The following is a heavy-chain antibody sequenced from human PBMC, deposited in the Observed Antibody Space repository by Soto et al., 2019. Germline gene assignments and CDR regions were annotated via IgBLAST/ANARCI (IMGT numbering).Heavy chain of an antibody. V-gene: IGHV1-69*01. CDR3: ARARLSNGDPNIYFFYGLDV. Sequence: QVQLVQSGAEVKSPGSSVKVSCKASGDMFRNSAFTWVRQAPGQGLAWMGVIIPLFRKTDVAQKFQGRVNLTADESTTSLYMEVSSLTSEDTAVYYCARARLSNGDPNIYFFYGLDVWGQGTTITVSS. D-gene: IGHD3-10*01. J-gene: IGHJ6*02. CDR1: GDMFRNSA. CDR2: IIPLFRKT.